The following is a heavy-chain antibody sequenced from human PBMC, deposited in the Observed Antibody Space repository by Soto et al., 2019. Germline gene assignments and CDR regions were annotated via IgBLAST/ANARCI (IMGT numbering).Heavy chain of an antibody. V-gene: IGHV1-69*13. CDR2: IIPIFGTA. J-gene: IGHJ4*02. D-gene: IGHD3-3*01. CDR1: GGTFSSYA. Sequence: SVKVSCKASGGTFSSYAISWVRQAPGQGLEWMGGIIPIFGTANYAQKFQGRVTITADESTSTAYMELSSLRSEDTAVYYCARSGLRFLEWLLPFDYWGQGTLVTVSS. CDR3: ARSGLRFLEWLLPFDY.